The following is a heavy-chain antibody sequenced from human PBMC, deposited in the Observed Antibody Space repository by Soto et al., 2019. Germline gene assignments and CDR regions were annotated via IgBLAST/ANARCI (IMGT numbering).Heavy chain of an antibody. J-gene: IGHJ4*02. CDR2: IYYSGST. CDR3: ARGQYFSLWSGLKYYFDH. D-gene: IGHD3-3*01. CDR1: GASVTTPTYY. V-gene: IGHV4-61*01. Sequence: PSETLSLTCIVSGASVTTPTYYWTWIRQPPGQGLEWIGYIYYSGSTNYNPSLKSRVTISVDTSKSRFSLRLTSATAADTATYYCARGQYFSLWSGLKYYFDHWGQGAQVTVSS.